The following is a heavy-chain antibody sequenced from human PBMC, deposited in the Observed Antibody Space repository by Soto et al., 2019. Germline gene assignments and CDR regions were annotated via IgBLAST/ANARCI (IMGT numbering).Heavy chain of an antibody. CDR2: SRDKPQGYST. CDR3: AKDSGLPGFGTLIHAFDV. J-gene: IGHJ3*01. D-gene: IGHD3-10*01. V-gene: IGHV3-72*01. Sequence: GGSVRLSGAGSGFTLSDHYIDWVRQAPGKCRGWVGRSRDKPQGYSTASAASVKGRFTTSRDESTNSAYMQMNSLKTEDTAVYYCAKDSGLPGFGTLIHAFDVWGQGTMVTVSS. CDR1: GFTLSDHY.